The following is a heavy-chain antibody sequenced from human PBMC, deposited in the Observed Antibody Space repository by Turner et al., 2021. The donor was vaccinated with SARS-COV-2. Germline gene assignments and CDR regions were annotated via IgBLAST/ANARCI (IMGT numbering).Heavy chain of an antibody. Sequence: QVQLQQWGAGLLKPSETLSRTCAVYGGSFSGYYWSWIRQPPGKGLEWIGEINHGESTNYNPSLKSRVTISVDTSKNQFSLKLSSVTAADTAVYYCARSGWSLWYFDYWGQGTLVTVSS. V-gene: IGHV4-34*01. J-gene: IGHJ4*02. D-gene: IGHD6-19*01. CDR1: GGSFSGYY. CDR3: ARSGWSLWYFDY. CDR2: INHGEST.